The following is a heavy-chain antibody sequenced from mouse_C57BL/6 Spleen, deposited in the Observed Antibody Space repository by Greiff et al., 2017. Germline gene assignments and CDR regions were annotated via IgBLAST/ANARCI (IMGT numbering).Heavy chain of an antibody. CDR2: INPYNGDT. Sequence: EVQLVESGPELVKPGDSVKISCKASGYSFTGYFMNWVMQSHGKSLEWIGRINPYNGDTFYNQKFKGKATLTVDKSSSTAHMELRSLTSEDSAVYYCADGYYGGFAYWGQGTLVTVSA. V-gene: IGHV1-20*01. J-gene: IGHJ3*01. CDR1: GYSFTGYF. D-gene: IGHD2-3*01. CDR3: ADGYYGGFAY.